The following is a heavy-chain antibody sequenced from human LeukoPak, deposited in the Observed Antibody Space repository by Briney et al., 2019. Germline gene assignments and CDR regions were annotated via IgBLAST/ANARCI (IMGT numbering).Heavy chain of an antibody. D-gene: IGHD1-26*01. CDR1: GGSISSDY. V-gene: IGHV4-59*08. CDR2: IHYSGNT. CDR3: ARYSGSHYAFDI. J-gene: IGHJ3*02. Sequence: SETLSLTCTVSGGSISSDYWSWIRQPPGKGLEWIGYIHYSGNTNYNPSLKSRLTISVDTSKSQFSLKLTSVTAADTALYYCARYSGSHYAFDIWGQGTMVTMSS.